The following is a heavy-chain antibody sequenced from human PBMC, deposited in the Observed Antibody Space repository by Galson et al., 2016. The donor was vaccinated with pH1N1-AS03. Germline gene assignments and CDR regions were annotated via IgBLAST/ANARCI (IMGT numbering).Heavy chain of an antibody. V-gene: IGHV4-38-2*01. CDR1: GYSISSGFH. CDR3: ARFSGGYQFDY. Sequence: LTCAVSGYSISSGFHWAWVRQPPSKGLEWIGTISHSGNTYYNPSLKSRVTMSVDTSKNQFSLKLSSVTAADAAVYYCARFSGGYQFDYWGQGTLVTVSS. D-gene: IGHD1-26*01. CDR2: ISHSGNT. J-gene: IGHJ4*02.